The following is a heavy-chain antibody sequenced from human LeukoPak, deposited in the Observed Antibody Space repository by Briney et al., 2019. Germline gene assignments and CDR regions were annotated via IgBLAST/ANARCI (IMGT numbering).Heavy chain of an antibody. CDR2: VSGRGDGT. Sequence: GGSLRLSCAASGFTFTSYAMSWVRQAPGKGLEWVPSVSGRGDGTYYADSVKGRFTISRDNSKKTLDLHMDSLRAEDTAVYYCAKSAVAAAGTAVAYWGHGTLVTVSS. CDR3: AKSAVAAAGTAVAY. J-gene: IGHJ4*01. CDR1: GFTFTSYA. D-gene: IGHD6-13*01. V-gene: IGHV3-23*01.